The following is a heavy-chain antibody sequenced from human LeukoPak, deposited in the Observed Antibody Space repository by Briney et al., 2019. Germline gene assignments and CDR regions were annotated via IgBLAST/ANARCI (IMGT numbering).Heavy chain of an antibody. CDR2: ISGSGGST. V-gene: IGHV3-23*01. Sequence: GGSLRLSCAASGFTFSSYAMSWVRQAPGKGLEWVSAISGSGGSTYYADSVKGRFTISRDNSKNTLYLQMNSLRAEDTAVYYCAKVLLGDSSGYYWGAFDYWGQGTPVTVSS. D-gene: IGHD3-22*01. CDR1: GFTFSSYA. CDR3: AKVLLGDSSGYYWGAFDY. J-gene: IGHJ4*02.